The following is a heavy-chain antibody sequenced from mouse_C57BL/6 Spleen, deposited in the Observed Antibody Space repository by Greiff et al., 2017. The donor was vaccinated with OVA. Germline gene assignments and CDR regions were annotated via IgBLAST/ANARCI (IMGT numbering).Heavy chain of an antibody. D-gene: IGHD2-10*02. CDR2: ILPGSGST. J-gene: IGHJ4*01. CDR3: ARWRYGNYMGAMDY. V-gene: IGHV1-9*01. CDR1: GYTFTGYW. Sequence: LVESGAELMKPGASVKLSCKATGYTFTGYWLEWVKQRPGHGLEWIGEILPGSGSTNYNEKFKGKTTFTADTSSNTAYMKLSSLTTEDSAIYYCARWRYGNYMGAMDYWGQGTSVTVSS.